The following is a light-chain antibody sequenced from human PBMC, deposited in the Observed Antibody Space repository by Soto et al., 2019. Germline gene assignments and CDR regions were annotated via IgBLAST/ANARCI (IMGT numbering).Light chain of an antibody. CDR1: NIASKS. CDR2: DDS. Sequence: SYELTQPPSVSVAPGQTARITCGGNNIASKSVHWYQQRPGQAPVLVLYDDSNRPSGIPARFSGSNSGSTATLTISSVEAGDEADYFCQVGDISSDQYLFGAGTKVTVL. J-gene: IGLJ1*01. V-gene: IGLV3-21*02. CDR3: QVGDISSDQYL.